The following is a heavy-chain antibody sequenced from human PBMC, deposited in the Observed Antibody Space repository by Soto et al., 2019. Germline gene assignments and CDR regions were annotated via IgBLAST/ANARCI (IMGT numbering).Heavy chain of an antibody. D-gene: IGHD3-3*01. CDR1: GGAFSSYA. V-gene: IGHV1-69*13. J-gene: IGHJ5*02. CDR2: IIPIFGTA. CDR3: ARGRAHYDFWSGYGSWFDP. Sequence: SVKVSCKASGGAFSSYASSWVRHAPGQGLEWMGGIIPIFGTANYAQKFQGRVTITADESTSTAYMELSSLRSEDTAVYYCARGRAHYDFWSGYGSWFDPWGQGTLVTVSS.